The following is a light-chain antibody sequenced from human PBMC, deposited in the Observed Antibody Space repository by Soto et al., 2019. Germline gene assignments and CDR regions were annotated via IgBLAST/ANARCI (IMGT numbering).Light chain of an antibody. J-gene: IGLJ1*01. CDR3: SSYTSSSTKV. V-gene: IGLV2-14*01. CDR2: EVS. CDR1: SSDVGGYNY. Sequence: QSALTQPASVSGSPGESITTSCTGTSSDVGGYNYVSWYQQHPDKAPKRMIYEVSNRPSGVSNRFSGSKSGNTASLTISGLQAEDEADYYCSSYTSSSTKVFGTGTKVTVL.